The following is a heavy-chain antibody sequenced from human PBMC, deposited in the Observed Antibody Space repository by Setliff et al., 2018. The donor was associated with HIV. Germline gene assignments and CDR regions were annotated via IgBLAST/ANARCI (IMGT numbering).Heavy chain of an antibody. Sequence: ASETLSLTCTVSGGSISSGGYYWNWIRQHPGRGLEWIGYIYYSGTTYYNPSLKSRVTMSVDTSKNHFSLKLSSVTAADTAVYYCARGRGDIVLLVYTYPPDYWGQGKLVTVSS. CDR2: IYYSGTT. CDR1: GGSISSGGYY. V-gene: IGHV4-31*03. J-gene: IGHJ4*02. CDR3: ARGRGDIVLLVYTYPPDY. D-gene: IGHD2-8*02.